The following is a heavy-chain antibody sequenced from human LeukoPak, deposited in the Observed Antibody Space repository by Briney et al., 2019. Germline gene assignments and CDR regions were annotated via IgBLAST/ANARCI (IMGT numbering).Heavy chain of an antibody. CDR3: ARGKIAAAALFDY. V-gene: IGHV4-59*01. J-gene: IGHJ4*02. CDR1: GGSISGYY. Sequence: SETLSLTCTVSGGSISGYYWSWIRQPPGKGLEYIGYIYYSGSTNYSPSLKSRVTISVDTSKNQFSLKLSSVTAADTAMYYCARGKIAAAALFDYWGQGTLVTVSS. CDR2: IYYSGST. D-gene: IGHD6-13*01.